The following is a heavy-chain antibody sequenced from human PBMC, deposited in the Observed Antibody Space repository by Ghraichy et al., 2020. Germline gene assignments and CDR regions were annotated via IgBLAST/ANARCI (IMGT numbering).Heavy chain of an antibody. D-gene: IGHD2-15*01. CDR3: AGRRGDCSGGSCYSAFYYYYYGMDV. J-gene: IGHJ6*02. V-gene: IGHV4-61*01. CDR1: GGSVSSGSYY. CDR2: IYYSGST. Sequence: SETLSLTCTVSGGSVSSGSYYWSWIRQPPRKGLEWIGYIYYSGSTNYNPSLKSRVTISVDTSKNQFSLKLSSVTAADTAVYYCAGRRGDCSGGSCYSAFYYYYYGMDVWGQGTTVTVSS.